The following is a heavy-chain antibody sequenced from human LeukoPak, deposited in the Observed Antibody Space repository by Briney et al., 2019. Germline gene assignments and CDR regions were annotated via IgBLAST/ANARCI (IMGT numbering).Heavy chain of an antibody. CDR3: ARVTHNGYQHFDY. CDR2: IHHRGTT. J-gene: IGHJ4*02. D-gene: IGHD4-23*01. Sequence: SETLSLTCIVSGGSISTNTYYWGWIRLPPGKGLEWIGEIHHRGTTYYNPSLRSRVTISVDTSKNQFSLRLTSVTAADTAVYYCARVTHNGYQHFDYWGQGNLVTVS. V-gene: IGHV4-39*07. CDR1: GGSISTNTYY.